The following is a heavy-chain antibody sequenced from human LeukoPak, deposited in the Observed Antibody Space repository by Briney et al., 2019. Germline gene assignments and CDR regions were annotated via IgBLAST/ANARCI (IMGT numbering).Heavy chain of an antibody. Sequence: PGGFLRLSCAASGFTFSSYSMNWVRQAPGKGLEWVSSISSSSSYIYYADSVKGRFTISRDNAKNSLYLQMNSLRAEDTAVYYCARDTRGYGYAKTDYWGQGTLVTVSS. V-gene: IGHV3-21*01. D-gene: IGHD5-18*01. CDR3: ARDTRGYGYAKTDY. CDR2: ISSSSSYI. CDR1: GFTFSSYS. J-gene: IGHJ4*02.